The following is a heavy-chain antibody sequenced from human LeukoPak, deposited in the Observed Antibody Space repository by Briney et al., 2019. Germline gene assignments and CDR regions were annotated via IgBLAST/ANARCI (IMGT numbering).Heavy chain of an antibody. CDR1: GYTFSNFD. CDR2: MNPKSGYT. CDR3: ARVGSLRYFDWLLSY. Sequence: ASVKVSCKASGYTFSNFDLNWVRQATGHGLEWVGYMNPKSGYTVYAQKFQGRVTITRDTSISTLYMELSSLRSEDTAVYYCARVGSLRYFDWLLSYWGQGTLVTVSS. V-gene: IGHV1-8*03. D-gene: IGHD3-9*01. J-gene: IGHJ4*02.